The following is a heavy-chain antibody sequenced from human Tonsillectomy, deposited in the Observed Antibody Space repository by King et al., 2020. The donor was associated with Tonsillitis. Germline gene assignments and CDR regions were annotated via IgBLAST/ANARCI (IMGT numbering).Heavy chain of an antibody. D-gene: IGHD2-21*02. CDR3: ASLRTASWTYYFEY. V-gene: IGHV4-31*03. CDR1: GGSISSGDYY. CDR2: IYYSGTT. J-gene: IGHJ4*02. Sequence: VQLQESGPGLVKPSQTLSLTCTVSGGSISSGDYYWSWIRQHPEKGLEWIGYIYYSGTTYYIPSLKSRVTISMDTSKNQFSLKLTYVTAADTAVYYCASLRTASWTYYFEYWGQGTLVTVSS.